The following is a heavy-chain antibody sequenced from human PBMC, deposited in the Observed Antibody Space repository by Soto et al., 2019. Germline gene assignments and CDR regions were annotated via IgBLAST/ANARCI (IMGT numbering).Heavy chain of an antibody. CDR2: INSDGSSI. V-gene: IGHV3-74*01. CDR3: AIETGYSSGWRQDY. CDR1: GFTFSSYW. D-gene: IGHD6-19*01. J-gene: IGHJ4*02. Sequence: PGGSLRLSCAASGFTFSSYWMHWVRQAPGKGLVWVSRINSDGSSISYADSVKGRFTISRDNAKNTLYLQMNSLRVEDTAVYYWAIETGYSSGWRQDYCGQGTLVIVSS.